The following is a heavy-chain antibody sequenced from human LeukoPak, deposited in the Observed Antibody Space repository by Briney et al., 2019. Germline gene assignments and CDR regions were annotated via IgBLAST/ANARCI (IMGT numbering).Heavy chain of an antibody. Sequence: GASVKVSCKASGYTFTSYGISWVRQAPGQGLEWMGWISAYNGNTNYAQKFQGRVTLSVDRDTATTYMEVTSLRSEDTAIYYCARDHCSPGTCLGGHWGQGTLVTVSS. CDR1: GYTFTSYG. V-gene: IGHV1-18*01. J-gene: IGHJ4*02. CDR3: ARDHCSPGTCLGGH. CDR2: ISAYNGNT. D-gene: IGHD2-15*01.